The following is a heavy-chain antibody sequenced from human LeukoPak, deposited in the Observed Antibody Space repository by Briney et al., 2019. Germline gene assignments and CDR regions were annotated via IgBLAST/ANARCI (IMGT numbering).Heavy chain of an antibody. CDR2: IYYSGST. Sequence: SETLSLTCTVSGVSISSYYWSWIRQPPGKGLEWIGYIYYSGSTNYNPSLKSRVTISVDTSKNQFSLKLSSVTAADTAVYYCARAVAGNPLDYWGQGTLVTVSS. D-gene: IGHD6-19*01. J-gene: IGHJ4*02. CDR3: ARAVAGNPLDY. CDR1: GVSISSYY. V-gene: IGHV4-59*01.